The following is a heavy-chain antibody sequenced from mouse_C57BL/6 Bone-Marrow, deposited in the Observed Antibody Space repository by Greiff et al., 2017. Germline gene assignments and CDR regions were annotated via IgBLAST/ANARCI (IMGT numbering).Heavy chain of an antibody. Sequence: QVQLQQSGAELVKPGASVKLSCKASGYTFTSYWMHWVKQRPGQGLEWIGMIHPNSGSTNYNEKFKSKATLTVDKSSSTAYMQLSSLTSEDSAVYYCAPITTVVEYYAMDYWGQGTSVTVSS. CDR1: GYTFTSYW. CDR2: IHPNSGST. J-gene: IGHJ4*01. V-gene: IGHV1-64*01. D-gene: IGHD1-1*01. CDR3: APITTVVEYYAMDY.